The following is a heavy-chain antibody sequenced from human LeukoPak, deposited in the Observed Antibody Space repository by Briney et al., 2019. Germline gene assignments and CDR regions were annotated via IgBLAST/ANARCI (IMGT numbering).Heavy chain of an antibody. CDR2: IIPIFGTA. CDR3: ARDRDTVTTDDAFDI. Sequence: ASVKVSCKASGGTFSSYAISWVRQAPGQGLEWMGGIIPIFGTANYAQKFQGRVTITADKSTSTAYMELSSLRSEDTAVYYCARDRDTVTTDDAFDIWGQGTMVTVSS. D-gene: IGHD4-17*01. J-gene: IGHJ3*02. CDR1: GGTFSSYA. V-gene: IGHV1-69*06.